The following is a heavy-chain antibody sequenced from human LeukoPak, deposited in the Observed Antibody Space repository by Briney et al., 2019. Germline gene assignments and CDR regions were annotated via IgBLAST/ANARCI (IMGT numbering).Heavy chain of an antibody. V-gene: IGHV4-34*01. CDR3: ARTYDSSGYNFDY. J-gene: IGHJ4*02. Sequence: PSETLSLTCAVYGGSFSGYYWTWIRQPPGKGLEWIGEINHSGSTNYNPSLKSRVTISVDTSKNQFSLKLSSVTAADTAVYYCARTYDSSGYNFDYWGQGTLVTVSS. D-gene: IGHD3-22*01. CDR1: GGSFSGYY. CDR2: INHSGST.